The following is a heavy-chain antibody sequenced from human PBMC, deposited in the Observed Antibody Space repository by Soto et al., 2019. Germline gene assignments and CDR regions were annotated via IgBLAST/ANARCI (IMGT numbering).Heavy chain of an antibody. CDR3: AKSRDAYNFYFYYGMDV. D-gene: IGHD1-1*01. J-gene: IGHJ6*02. CDR1: GFTFSNYG. Sequence: QVQLVESGGGVVQPGTSLRLSCAASGFTFSNYGMHWVRQTPGKGLEWVALILYDGSNKYYADSVKGRFTISRDNSKKPLYLQVSSLRAEDTAVYYCAKSRDAYNFYFYYGMDVWGQGTSVTVSS. CDR2: ILYDGSNK. V-gene: IGHV3-30*18.